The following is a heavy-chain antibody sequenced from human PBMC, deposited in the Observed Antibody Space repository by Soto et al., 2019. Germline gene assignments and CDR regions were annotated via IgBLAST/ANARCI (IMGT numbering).Heavy chain of an antibody. J-gene: IGHJ5*02. V-gene: IGHV3-21*01. CDR1: GFSFSDYS. Sequence: EVQLVESGGGLVKPGGSLRLSCVVSGFSFSDYSMNWVRQAPGKGLEWVSSITSSGSHLYYAQSVEGRFTISRDNAKNSLYLQMFSLRGEDTAVYYCASGPAISIGYYGGGAWFDPWGQGTLVTVSS. CDR3: ASGPAISIGYYGGGAWFDP. CDR2: ITSSGSHL. D-gene: IGHD3-9*01.